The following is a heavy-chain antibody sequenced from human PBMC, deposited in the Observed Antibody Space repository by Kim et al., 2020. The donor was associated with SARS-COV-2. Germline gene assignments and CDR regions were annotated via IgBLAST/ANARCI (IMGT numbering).Heavy chain of an antibody. CDR1: GGSISSGSYY. Sequence: SETLSLTCTVSGGSISSGSYYWSWIRQPAGKGLEWIGRIYTSGSTNYNPSLKSRVTISVDTSKNQFSLKLSSVTAADTAVYYCARERDDSSGYLIQHWGQGTLVTVSS. D-gene: IGHD3-22*01. J-gene: IGHJ1*01. CDR2: IYTSGST. CDR3: ARERDDSSGYLIQH. V-gene: IGHV4-61*02.